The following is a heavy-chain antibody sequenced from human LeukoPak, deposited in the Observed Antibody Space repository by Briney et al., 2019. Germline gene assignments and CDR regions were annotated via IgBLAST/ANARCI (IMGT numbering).Heavy chain of an antibody. CDR3: AKDKRGYSGYVLDY. CDR2: ISGSGGST. D-gene: IGHD5-12*01. J-gene: IGHJ4*02. V-gene: IGHV3-23*01. Sequence: GGSLRLSCAASGFTFSSYAMSWVRQAPGKGPEWVSAISGSGGSTYYADSVKGRFTISRGNSKNTLYLQMNSLRAEDTAVYYCAKDKRGYSGYVLDYWGQGTLVTVSS. CDR1: GFTFSSYA.